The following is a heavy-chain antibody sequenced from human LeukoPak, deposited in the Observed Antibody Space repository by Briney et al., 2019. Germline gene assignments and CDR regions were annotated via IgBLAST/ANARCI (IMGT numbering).Heavy chain of an antibody. Sequence: ASVKVSCKASGYTFTGYYMHWMRQAPAQGNEWMGWINPNSGGTNYAQKYQGRVTMTRDTSISTAYMELSRLRSDDTAVYYCERDFKLEWKIIDYWGQGTRVTVSS. CDR1: GYTFTGYY. CDR2: INPNSGGT. V-gene: IGHV1-2*02. J-gene: IGHJ4*02. CDR3: ERDFKLEWKIIDY. D-gene: IGHD3-3*01.